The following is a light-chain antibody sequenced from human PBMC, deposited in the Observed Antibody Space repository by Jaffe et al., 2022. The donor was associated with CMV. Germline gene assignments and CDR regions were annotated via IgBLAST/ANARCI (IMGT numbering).Light chain of an antibody. CDR1: SSNIGTNT. J-gene: IGLJ2*01. CDR3: ATWDDSQKVSVV. V-gene: IGLV1-44*01. CDR2: DNN. Sequence: QSVLTQPPSASGTPGQRVIISCSGSSSNIGTNTVNWYQQLPGTAPKVLIYDNNRRPSGVPDRFSGSKSGTSASLAISGLQSDDEADYYCATWDDSQKVSVVFGEGTKLTVL.